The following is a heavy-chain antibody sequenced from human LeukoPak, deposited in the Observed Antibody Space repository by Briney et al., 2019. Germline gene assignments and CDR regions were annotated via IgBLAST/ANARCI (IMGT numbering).Heavy chain of an antibody. CDR1: GGSISIYY. J-gene: IGHJ6*03. V-gene: IGHV4-59*01. CDR2: IYYSGST. CDR3: AREGVGFYYYYMDV. Sequence: PSETLSLTCTVSGGSISIYYWSWIRQPPGKGLEWVGYIYYSGSTNYNPSLKSRVTISVDTSKNQFSLKLNSVTAADTAVYYCAREGVGFYYYYMDVWGKGTTVTVSS. D-gene: IGHD3-10*01.